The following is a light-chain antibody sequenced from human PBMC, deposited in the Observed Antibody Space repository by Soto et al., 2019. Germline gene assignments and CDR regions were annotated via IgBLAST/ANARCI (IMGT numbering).Light chain of an antibody. J-gene: IGLJ3*02. Sequence: QSVLTQPASVSGSPGQSITISCTGTSSDVGSYNLVSWYQQHPVKAPKLMIYEGTKRPSGISNRFSGSKSGNTASLTISGLQAEDEADYYCCSYAGTGTVVFGGGTKVTVL. CDR3: CSYAGTGTVV. CDR1: SSDVGSYNL. V-gene: IGLV2-23*01. CDR2: EGT.